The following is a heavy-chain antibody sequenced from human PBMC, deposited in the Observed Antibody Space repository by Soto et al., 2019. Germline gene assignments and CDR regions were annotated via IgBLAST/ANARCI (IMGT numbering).Heavy chain of an antibody. Sequence: QVQLVQSGAEVMQPGSSVRVSCKTSGGTFSTSAISWVRQAPGQGLEWMGGIIPVFGTADYTQKFQARVTITADESTNTAYMELRGLRSEDTAVYFCARDKDRVPLGGNYYYAIDVWGQGTTVTVSS. V-gene: IGHV1-69*12. J-gene: IGHJ6*02. CDR2: IIPVFGTA. D-gene: IGHD2-2*01. CDR3: ARDKDRVPLGGNYYYAIDV. CDR1: GGTFSTSA.